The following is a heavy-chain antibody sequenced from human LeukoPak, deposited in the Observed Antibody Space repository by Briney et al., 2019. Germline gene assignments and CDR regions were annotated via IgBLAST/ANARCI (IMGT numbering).Heavy chain of an antibody. CDR2: ISGSGGST. CDR1: GFTFSSYA. J-gene: IGHJ4*02. CDR3: ARDSGGNSGFDY. D-gene: IGHD4-23*01. Sequence: GGSLRLSCAASGFTFSSYAMSWVRQAPGKGLEWVSAISGSGGSTYYADSVKGRFTISRDNSKNTLYLQMNSLRAEDTAVYYCARDSGGNSGFDYWGQGTLVTVSS. V-gene: IGHV3-23*01.